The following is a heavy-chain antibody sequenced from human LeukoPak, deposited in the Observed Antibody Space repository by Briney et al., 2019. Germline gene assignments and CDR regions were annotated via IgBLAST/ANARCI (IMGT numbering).Heavy chain of an antibody. V-gene: IGHV1-24*01. Sequence: ASVKVSCKVSGYTLTELSMHWVRQAPGKGLEWMGGFDPEDGETIYAQKFQGRVTMTEDTSTDTAYMELSSLRSEGTAVYYCATARRVVRYSWFDPWGQGTLVTVSS. CDR1: GYTLTELS. CDR2: FDPEDGET. CDR3: ATARRVVRYSWFDP. D-gene: IGHD3-22*01. J-gene: IGHJ5*02.